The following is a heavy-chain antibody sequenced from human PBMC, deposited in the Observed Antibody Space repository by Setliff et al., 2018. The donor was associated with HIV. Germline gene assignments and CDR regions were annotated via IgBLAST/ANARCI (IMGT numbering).Heavy chain of an antibody. V-gene: IGHV4-59*01. J-gene: IGHJ4*02. CDR1: GGSISSYY. CDR2: IYYSGST. CDR3: ASGEYNYGYRFDY. Sequence: SETLSLTCTVSGGSISSYYWSWIRQPPGKGLEWIGYIYYSGSTNYNPSLKSRVTISVDTSKNQFSLKLSSVTAADTAVYYCASGEYNYGYRFDYWGQGTLVTSPQ. D-gene: IGHD5-18*01.